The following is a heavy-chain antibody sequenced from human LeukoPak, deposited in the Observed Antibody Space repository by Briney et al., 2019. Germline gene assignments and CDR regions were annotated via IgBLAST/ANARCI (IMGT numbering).Heavy chain of an antibody. CDR3: ARAASSVDYSGSYSPCDY. Sequence: PSETLSLTCAVYGGSFSDNFWSWICQPPGKGLEWIGEINHSGSTNYNPSLKTRLTISVDTSKNQFSLKLSSVTAADTAVYYCARAASSVDYSGSYSPCDYGAQGTLVTVSS. CDR2: INHSGST. D-gene: IGHD1-26*01. J-gene: IGHJ4*02. V-gene: IGHV4-34*01. CDR1: GGSFSDNF.